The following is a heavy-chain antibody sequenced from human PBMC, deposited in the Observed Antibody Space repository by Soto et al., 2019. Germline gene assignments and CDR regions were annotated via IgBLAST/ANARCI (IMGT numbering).Heavy chain of an antibody. D-gene: IGHD2-15*01. Sequence: GESLKISCEGSGYSFTSYWISWVRQMPGKGLEWMGRIDPSDSYTNYSPSFQGHVTISADKSISTAYLQWSSLKASDTAMYYCARLVVVVAETGYYYYGMDVWGQGTTVTVSS. CDR3: ARLVVVVAETGYYYYGMDV. V-gene: IGHV5-10-1*01. CDR1: GYSFTSYW. J-gene: IGHJ6*02. CDR2: IDPSDSYT.